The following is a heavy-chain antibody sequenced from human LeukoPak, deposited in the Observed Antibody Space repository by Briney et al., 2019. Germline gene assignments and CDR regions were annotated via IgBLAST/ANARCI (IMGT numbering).Heavy chain of an antibody. V-gene: IGHV4-59*08. J-gene: IGHJ6*03. CDR3: ARTRPQDYGTSYMDV. CDR1: GDSISSDY. D-gene: IGHD4-17*01. Sequence: TDSLSLTCNVSGDSISSDYWSWIRQTPGKGLEWIGFIFHSGTTDYNPSLQSRATISIDTSRKSFSLKLLSVTAADTAVYYCARTRPQDYGTSYMDVWGTGATVTVSS. CDR2: IFHSGTT.